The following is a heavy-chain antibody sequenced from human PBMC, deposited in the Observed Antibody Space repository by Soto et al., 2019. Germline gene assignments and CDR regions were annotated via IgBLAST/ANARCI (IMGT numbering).Heavy chain of an antibody. CDR3: AKLGSSSCSPHYYFDY. Sequence: EVQLLESGGGLVQPGGSLRLSCAASGFTFNNYAMGWVRQAPGKGLEWVSAITDSGDDTYYIDSVKGQFTISRDNSKGTLYLQMNSLRAEDTAIYYCAKLGSSSCSPHYYFDYWGQGALVTVSS. J-gene: IGHJ4*02. V-gene: IGHV3-23*01. CDR2: ITDSGDDT. D-gene: IGHD3-22*01. CDR1: GFTFNNYA.